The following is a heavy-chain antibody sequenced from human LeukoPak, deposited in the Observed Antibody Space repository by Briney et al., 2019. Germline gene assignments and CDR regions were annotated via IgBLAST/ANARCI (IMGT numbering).Heavy chain of an antibody. CDR2: INGSGNRT. V-gene: IGHV3-23*01. Sequence: GGSLRLSCAASGFTFSRNAMGWVRQAAGKGLEWVSAINGSGNRTYYADSVKGRFTISRDNSKNTLYLQMNSLRAEDTAVYYCAKEDYYHAGNAFDIWGQGTMVTVSS. D-gene: IGHD3-10*01. CDR1: GFTFSRNA. J-gene: IGHJ3*02. CDR3: AKEDYYHAGNAFDI.